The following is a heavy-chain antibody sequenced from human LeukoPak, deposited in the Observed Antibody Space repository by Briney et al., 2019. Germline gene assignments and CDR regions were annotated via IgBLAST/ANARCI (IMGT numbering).Heavy chain of an antibody. D-gene: IGHD6-19*01. V-gene: IGHV3-9*01. Sequence: GGSLRLSCAASGFTFDDYAMHWVRQAPGKGLEWVSGISWNSGSIGYADSVKGRFTISRGNAKNSLYLQMNSLRAEGTALYHCANSRGWGLSARYFDYWGQGTLVTVSS. CDR2: ISWNSGSI. CDR3: ANSRGWGLSARYFDY. J-gene: IGHJ4*02. CDR1: GFTFDDYA.